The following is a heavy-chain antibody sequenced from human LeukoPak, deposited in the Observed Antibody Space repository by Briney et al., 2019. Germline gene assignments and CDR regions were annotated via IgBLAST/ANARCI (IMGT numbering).Heavy chain of an antibody. D-gene: IGHD3-10*01. Sequence: ASVKVSCKASGYTFTSYAMNWVRQAPGQGLEWMGWINTNTGNPTYAQGFTGRFVFSLDTSVSTAYLQISSLKAEDTAVYYCARGLVMVRGVNRAWFDPWGQGTLVTVSS. CDR3: ARGLVMVRGVNRAWFDP. CDR2: INTNTGNP. CDR1: GYTFTSYA. V-gene: IGHV7-4-1*02. J-gene: IGHJ5*02.